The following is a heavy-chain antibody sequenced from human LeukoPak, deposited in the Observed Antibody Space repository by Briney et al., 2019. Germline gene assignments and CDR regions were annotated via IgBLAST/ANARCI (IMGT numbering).Heavy chain of an antibody. CDR1: GYNFTSYY. D-gene: IGHD1-14*01. CDR2: IDPSGGDT. J-gene: IGHJ4*02. V-gene: IGHV1-46*01. CDR3: ARAVMDNLRFDY. Sequence: AAVKVSCKASGYNFTSYYMRWVRQAPGQGLEWMGIIDPSGGDTSYAQKFQGRPTMTRDTSTNTVYMELTSLRSEDTAVYYCARAVMDNLRFDYWGQRTLVTVSS.